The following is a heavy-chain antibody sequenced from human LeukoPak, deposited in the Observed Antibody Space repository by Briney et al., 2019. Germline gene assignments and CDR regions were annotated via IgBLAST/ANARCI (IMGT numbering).Heavy chain of an antibody. CDR2: INPNSGGT. J-gene: IGHJ4*02. V-gene: IGHV1-2*02. CDR3: ARVCPYSSGWYGGFDY. D-gene: IGHD6-19*01. Sequence: ASVKVSCKASGYTFTGYYMHWVRQAPGQGLEWMGWINPNSGGTNYAQKFQGRVTMTRDTSIGTAYMELSRLRSDDTAVYYCARVCPYSSGWYGGFDYWGQGTLVTVSS. CDR1: GYTFTGYY.